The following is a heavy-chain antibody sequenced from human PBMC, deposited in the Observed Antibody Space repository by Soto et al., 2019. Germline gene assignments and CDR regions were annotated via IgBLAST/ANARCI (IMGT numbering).Heavy chain of an antibody. V-gene: IGHV2-5*02. CDR3: AHGSCSSADCYPNPYLDY. D-gene: IGHD2-2*01. Sequence: QITLKESGPTLVKPTQTLTLTCTFSGFSLSTTAEGGGWMRQPPGKALEWLAIIYWDDDDRYSPSLKSRLTTTKDSSKNQVVLTMTNVDPVDTATYYCAHGSCSSADCYPNPYLDYWGQGILVTVSS. CDR1: GFSLSTTAEG. CDR2: IYWDDDD. J-gene: IGHJ4*02.